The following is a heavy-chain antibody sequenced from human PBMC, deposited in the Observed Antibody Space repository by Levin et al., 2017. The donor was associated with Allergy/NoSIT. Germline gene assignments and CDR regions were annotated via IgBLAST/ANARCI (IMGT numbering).Heavy chain of an antibody. V-gene: IGHV1-46*01. CDR1: AYMSTDRY. Sequence: GESLKISCKASAYMSTDRYIHWVRQAPGQGLEWMGFINPSDGNTKYAQNFQGRVTLTRDTSTTTVYMELRSLTSEDRAVYYCARLRHSDGEYWGQGTLVTVSS. D-gene: IGHD3-10*01. J-gene: IGHJ4*02. CDR2: INPSDGNT. CDR3: ARLRHSDGEY.